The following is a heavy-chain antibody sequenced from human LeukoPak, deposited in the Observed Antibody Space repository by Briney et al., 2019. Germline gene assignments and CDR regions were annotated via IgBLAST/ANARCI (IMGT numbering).Heavy chain of an antibody. CDR1: GYTFTGYY. J-gene: IGHJ4*02. CDR2: INPNSGGT. Sequence: ASVKVSCKASGYTFTGYYMHWVRQAPGQGLEWMGWINPNSGGTNYAQKFQGWVTMTRDTSISTAYMEPSRLRSDDTAVYYCAVALKDRYFDYWGQGTLVTVSS. D-gene: IGHD2-15*01. V-gene: IGHV1-2*04. CDR3: AVALKDRYFDY.